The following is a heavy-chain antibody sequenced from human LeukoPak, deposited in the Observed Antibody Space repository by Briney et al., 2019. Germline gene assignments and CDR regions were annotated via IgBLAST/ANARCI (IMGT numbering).Heavy chain of an antibody. CDR2: MSGSGDST. CDR3: AKDNYTDSYYPFDY. V-gene: IGHV3-23*01. Sequence: GGSLRLPCAGAGIPLRGYAMSWVRQALGKGLEWVSAMSGSGDSTLYADSVRGRFTISRDDSKNTLYLQMNNLRVEDTAVYYCAKDNYTDSYYPFDYWGQGTLVTVSS. CDR1: GIPLRGYA. D-gene: IGHD1-26*01. J-gene: IGHJ4*02.